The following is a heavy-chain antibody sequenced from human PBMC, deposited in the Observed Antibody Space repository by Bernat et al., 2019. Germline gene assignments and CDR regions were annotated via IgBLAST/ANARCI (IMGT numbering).Heavy chain of an antibody. Sequence: EVQLVESGGGLVQPGGSLRLSCAVSGLTFGSHWMHWVRQAPGEGLVWVSRINSDGTTVNYAESVEGRFTISRDNAKNTLLLQMYSLRAEDTAVYYCASNGITVVGTGGDYWGQGTLVTVSA. V-gene: IGHV3-74*01. CDR2: INSDGTTV. D-gene: IGHD6-19*01. CDR3: ASNGITVVGTGGDY. J-gene: IGHJ4*02. CDR1: GLTFGSHW.